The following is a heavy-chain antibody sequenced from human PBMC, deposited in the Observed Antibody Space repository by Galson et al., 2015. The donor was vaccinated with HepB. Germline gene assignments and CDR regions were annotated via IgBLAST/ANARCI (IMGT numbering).Heavy chain of an antibody. CDR3: ARDLGEVEHCSGGSCYKYYFDY. J-gene: IGHJ4*02. Sequence: SVKVSCKASGGTFSSYAISWVRQAPGQGLEWMGGIIPIFGTANYAQKFQGRVTITADESTSTAYMELSSLRSEDTAVYYCARDLGEVEHCSGGSCYKYYFDYWGQGTLVTVSS. CDR2: IIPIFGTA. V-gene: IGHV1-69*13. D-gene: IGHD2-15*01. CDR1: GGTFSSYA.